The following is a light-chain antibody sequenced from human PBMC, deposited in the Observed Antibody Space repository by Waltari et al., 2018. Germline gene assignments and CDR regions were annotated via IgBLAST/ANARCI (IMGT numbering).Light chain of an antibody. CDR1: QSISSW. CDR2: KSS. J-gene: IGKJ1*01. V-gene: IGKV1-5*03. Sequence: DIQMTQSPSTLSASVGDRVTITCRASQSISSWLAWFQQKPGKAPKPLIYKSSSLESGVPSRFSGSGSGTEFTLTISSLQPDDFATYYCQQYNIYWTFGQGTKVEIK. CDR3: QQYNIYWT.